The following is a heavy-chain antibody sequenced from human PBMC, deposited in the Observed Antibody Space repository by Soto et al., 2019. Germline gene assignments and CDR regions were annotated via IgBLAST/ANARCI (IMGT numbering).Heavy chain of an antibody. CDR2: IVSSGAM. CDR1: GASVRSSRFY. Sequence: KASETLSLTCSVSGASVRSSRFYWGWIRQTPGKGLEWIGSIVSSGAMHPNPSLRSRIDISLDSSQNKLSLDLFSVTAADTSVYYCARQETASGSHYFSPFGHWGQGILVTVSS. V-gene: IGHV4-39*01. J-gene: IGHJ4*02. CDR3: ARQETASGSHYFSPFGH. D-gene: IGHD2-21*02.